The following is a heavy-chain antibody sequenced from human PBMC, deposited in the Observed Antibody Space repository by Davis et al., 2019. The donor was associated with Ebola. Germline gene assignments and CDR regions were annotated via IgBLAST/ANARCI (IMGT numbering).Heavy chain of an antibody. D-gene: IGHD3-10*01. CDR3: ATAAGGRLDHFDS. CDR2: SGPGYGEI. Sequence: AASVKVSCKVSGYSLSEQIIHWVRQAPGEGLEWMGGSGPGYGEIIYAQKFQGRVTMTEDTSTDTAYMELTSLRSEDTAVYYCATAAGGRLDHFDSWGQGSLVTVSS. V-gene: IGHV1-24*01. CDR1: GYSLSEQI. J-gene: IGHJ4*02.